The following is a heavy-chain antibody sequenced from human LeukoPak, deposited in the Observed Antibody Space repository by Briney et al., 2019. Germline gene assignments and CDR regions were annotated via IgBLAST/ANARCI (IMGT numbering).Heavy chain of an antibody. CDR3: AGGDRRDVLGY. D-gene: IGHD2-21*02. V-gene: IGHV4-59*07. Sequence: PSDTLSLTCTVSGGSIKSYYWSWIRQPPGQGLEWIGYIHHSGSTNNNPALKSRVTISLDTSNNQFSLKLTSVTAADTAVYYCAGGDRRDVLGYWGQGALVTVSS. CDR1: GGSIKSYY. J-gene: IGHJ4*02. CDR2: IHHSGST.